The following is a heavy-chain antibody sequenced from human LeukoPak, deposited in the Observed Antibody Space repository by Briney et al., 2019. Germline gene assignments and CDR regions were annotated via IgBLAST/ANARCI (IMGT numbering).Heavy chain of an antibody. V-gene: IGHV3-48*03. J-gene: IGHJ4*02. CDR3: ARTYSSAHEYYFDY. CDR1: GFTFSSYE. D-gene: IGHD3-22*01. CDR2: ISSSGSTI. Sequence: GGSLRLSCAVSGFTFSSYEMNWVRQAPGKGLEWVSYISSSGSTIYYADSVKGRFTISRDNAKNSLYLQMNSLRAEDTAVYYCARTYSSAHEYYFDYWGQGTLVTVSS.